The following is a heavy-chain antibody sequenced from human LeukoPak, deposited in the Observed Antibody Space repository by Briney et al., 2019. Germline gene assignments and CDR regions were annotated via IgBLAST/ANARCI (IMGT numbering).Heavy chain of an antibody. J-gene: IGHJ4*02. CDR3: AKAELGVDTFFDY. V-gene: IGHV3-23*01. CDR2: ISGSGGST. D-gene: IGHD3-3*01. CDR1: GFTFSSYA. Sequence: GGSLRLSCAASGFTFSSYAMSWVRQAPGKGLEWVSAISGSGGSTYYADSVKGRFTISRDNSKNTLYLQMNGLRVEDTAVYYCAKAELGVDTFFDYWGQGTLVTVSS.